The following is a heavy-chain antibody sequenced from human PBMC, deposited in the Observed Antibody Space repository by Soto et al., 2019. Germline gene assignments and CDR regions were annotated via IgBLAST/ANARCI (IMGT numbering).Heavy chain of an antibody. Sequence: QVQLQESGPGLVKPSETLSLTRTVSGGSISSYYWSWIRQPPGKGLEWIGYIYYSGSTNYNPSLKSRVTISVDTSKNQFSLKLSSVTAADTAVYYCARDIAAAGSWFDPWGQGTLVTVSS. CDR1: GGSISSYY. CDR2: IYYSGST. D-gene: IGHD6-13*01. CDR3: ARDIAAAGSWFDP. V-gene: IGHV4-59*01. J-gene: IGHJ5*02.